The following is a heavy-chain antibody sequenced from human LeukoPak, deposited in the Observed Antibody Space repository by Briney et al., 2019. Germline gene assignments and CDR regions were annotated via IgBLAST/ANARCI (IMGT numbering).Heavy chain of an antibody. CDR2: IIPIFGTA. J-gene: IGHJ4*02. CDR3: ARDGWNYGSDY. Sequence: SVKVSCKASGYTFTGYYMHWVRQAPGQGLEWMGRIIPIFGTANYAQKFQGRVTITTDESTSTAYMELSSLRSEDTAVYYCARDGWNYGSDYWGQGTLVTVSS. V-gene: IGHV1-69*05. D-gene: IGHD1-7*01. CDR1: GYTFTGYY.